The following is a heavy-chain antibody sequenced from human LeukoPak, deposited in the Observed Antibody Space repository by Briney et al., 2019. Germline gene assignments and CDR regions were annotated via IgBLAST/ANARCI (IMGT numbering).Heavy chain of an antibody. D-gene: IGHD3-3*01. CDR1: GGSISSYY. V-gene: IGHV4-59*08. Sequence: SETLSLTCTVSGGSISSYYWSWIRQPPGKGLEWIWYIYYSWSTKYNPPLKSRVTISVETSKNQFSLKLSSVTAADTAVYYCARLRFLEWLSFDYWGQGTLVTVSS. J-gene: IGHJ4*02. CDR2: IYYSWST. CDR3: ARLRFLEWLSFDY.